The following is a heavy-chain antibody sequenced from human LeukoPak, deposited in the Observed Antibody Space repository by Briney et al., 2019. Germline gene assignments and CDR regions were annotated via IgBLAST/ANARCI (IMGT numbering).Heavy chain of an antibody. V-gene: IGHV3-21*01. CDR2: ISSSSSYI. D-gene: IGHD2-2*01. J-gene: IGHJ4*02. CDR3: ARQGYCSSTSCSMGGVFDY. Sequence: GGSLRLSCAASGFTFSSYSMNWVRQAPGKGLEWVSSISSSSSYIYYADSVKGRFTISRDNAKNSLYLQMNSLRAEDTAVYYCARQGYCSSTSCSMGGVFDYWGQGTLVTVSS. CDR1: GFTFSSYS.